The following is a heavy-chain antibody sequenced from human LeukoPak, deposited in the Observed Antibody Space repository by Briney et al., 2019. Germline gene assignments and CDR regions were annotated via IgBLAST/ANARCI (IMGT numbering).Heavy chain of an antibody. Sequence: PGGSLRLSCAVCGFTFSDYWMTWVRQAPGKGLEWVANIKQDGSEKNYVDSVKGRFTISRDNAKNSVYLQMHSLRGEDTAVYYCARDTSPYTGTIWSDAFDIWGQGTMVTVSS. CDR3: ARDTSPYTGTIWSDAFDI. CDR2: IKQDGSEK. CDR1: GFTFSDYW. D-gene: IGHD2-2*01. V-gene: IGHV3-7*01. J-gene: IGHJ3*02.